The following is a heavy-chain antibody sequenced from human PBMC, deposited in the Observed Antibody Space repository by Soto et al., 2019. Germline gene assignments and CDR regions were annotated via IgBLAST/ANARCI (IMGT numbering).Heavy chain of an antibody. V-gene: IGHV3-74*01. CDR2: IDSEGSRT. D-gene: IGHD3-16*01. J-gene: IGHJ5*01. CDR1: GLTFSSYW. Sequence: EVQLVESGGDLVQPGGSLRLSCAVSGLTFSSYWMHWVRQAPGKGLEWVSRIDSEGSRTNYADSVKGRFTISRDNAKNTLYLQMHSLRADDTDDYSCLRGLDGDNW. CDR3: LRGLDGDNW.